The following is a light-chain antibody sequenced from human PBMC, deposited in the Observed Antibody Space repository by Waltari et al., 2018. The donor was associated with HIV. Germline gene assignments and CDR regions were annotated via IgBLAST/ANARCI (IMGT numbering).Light chain of an antibody. CDR2: DAS. CDR3: QQRSTWYT. J-gene: IGKJ2*01. Sequence: EIVLTQSPATLSLSPGDRATLSCRASQSVDTYLAWYQQKPGQAPRLLIYDASNRAAGVPARFSGSGSGTDFTLTISILEPEDSAVYYCQQRSTWYTFGQGTKLEIK. V-gene: IGKV3-11*01. CDR1: QSVDTY.